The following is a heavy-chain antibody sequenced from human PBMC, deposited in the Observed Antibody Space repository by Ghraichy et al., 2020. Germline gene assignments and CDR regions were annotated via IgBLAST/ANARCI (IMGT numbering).Heavy chain of an antibody. V-gene: IGHV4-59*08. D-gene: IGHD3-3*01. CDR2: MFYSGSS. CDR3: ARLDGPIYYGGSFDL. Sequence: SETLSLNCSVSGASISNSYWGWIRQPPGKGLEWIAYMFYSGSSHLNPSLQSRVTISMDTSKNHLSLKLASVTAADTALYFCARLDGPIYYGGSFDLWGRGTLVTVSS. CDR1: GASISNSY. J-gene: IGHJ2*01.